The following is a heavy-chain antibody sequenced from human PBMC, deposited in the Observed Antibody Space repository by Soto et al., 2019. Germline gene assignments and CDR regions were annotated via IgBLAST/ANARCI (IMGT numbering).Heavy chain of an antibody. Sequence: GESLKISCKGSGYSFTSYWIGWVRQMPGKGLEWMGIIYPGDSDTRYSPSFQGQVTISADKSISTAYLQWSSLKASDTAMYYCARLKREQQLVRGDWFDPWGQGTLVTVSS. J-gene: IGHJ5*02. D-gene: IGHD6-13*01. CDR1: GYSFTSYW. CDR2: IYPGDSDT. CDR3: ARLKREQQLVRGDWFDP. V-gene: IGHV5-51*01.